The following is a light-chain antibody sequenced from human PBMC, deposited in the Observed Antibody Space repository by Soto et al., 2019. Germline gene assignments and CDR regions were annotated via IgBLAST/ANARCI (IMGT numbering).Light chain of an antibody. CDR2: GNG. CDR3: QSYDSSLSGWV. Sequence: QPVLTQPPSVSGAPGQRVTISCTGSRSNIGAGYDVHWYQHLPGRAPKLLMSGNGDRPSGVPDRFSVSKSGPSASLAITGLQAEDEADYYCQSYDSSLSGWVFSGGTKLTVL. CDR1: RSNIGAGYD. V-gene: IGLV1-40*01. J-gene: IGLJ3*02.